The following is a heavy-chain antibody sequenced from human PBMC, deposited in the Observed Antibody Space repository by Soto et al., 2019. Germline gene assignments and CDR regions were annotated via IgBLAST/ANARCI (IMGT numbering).Heavy chain of an antibody. J-gene: IGHJ4*02. CDR1: GFNFRYYA. CDR2: INDNGDST. Sequence: GGSLRLSCAASGFNFRYYAMTWVRQAPGKGLEWVSSINDNGDSTHYADSVKGRFTISRDNSKNTLYLQMNSLRAEDTALYYCAKVYWGITGTTYDYFDFWGQGTLVTVSS. V-gene: IGHV3-23*01. CDR3: AKVYWGITGTTYDYFDF. D-gene: IGHD1-7*01.